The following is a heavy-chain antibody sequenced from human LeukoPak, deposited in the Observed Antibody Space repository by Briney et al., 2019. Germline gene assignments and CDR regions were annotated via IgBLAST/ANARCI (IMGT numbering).Heavy chain of an antibody. CDR2: IYTSGST. D-gene: IGHD3-3*01. Sequence: SETLSLTCTVSGGSISSYYWSWIRQPAGKGLEWIGRIYTSGSTNYNPSLKSRVTISVDTSKNQFSLKLSSVTAADTAVYYCARQPPFHNFGVAEPNWFDPWGQGTMVTVSS. J-gene: IGHJ5*01. CDR1: GGSISSYY. CDR3: ARQPPFHNFGVAEPNWFDP. V-gene: IGHV4-4*07.